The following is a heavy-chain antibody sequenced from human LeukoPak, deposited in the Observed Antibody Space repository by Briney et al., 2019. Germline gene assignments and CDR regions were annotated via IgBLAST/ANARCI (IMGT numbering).Heavy chain of an antibody. Sequence: PSETLSLTCTVSGGSITSYYWSWIRQPPGKGLEWIGYIYFSGNTNYNPSLKSRVTISVDTSKNQFSLNLSSVTAADTAVYYCARSGGYSYGYSFDYWGQGILVTVSS. CDR1: GGSITSYY. D-gene: IGHD5-18*01. V-gene: IGHV4-59*01. CDR2: IYFSGNT. CDR3: ARSGGYSYGYSFDY. J-gene: IGHJ4*02.